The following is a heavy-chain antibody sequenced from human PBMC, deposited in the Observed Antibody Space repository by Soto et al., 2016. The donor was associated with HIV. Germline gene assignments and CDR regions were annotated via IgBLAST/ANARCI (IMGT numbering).Heavy chain of an antibody. CDR1: GFTFSNAW. CDR2: IKSKTDGGTT. D-gene: IGHD6-13*01. CDR3: TTDAPLVRQAFDI. Sequence: EVQLVESGGGLVKPGGSLRLSCAASGFTFSNAWMSWVRQAPGKGLEWVGRIKSKTDGGTTDYAAPVKGRFTISRDDSKNTLYLQMNSLKTEDTAVYYCTTDAPLVRQAFDIWGQGTMVTVSS. V-gene: IGHV3-15*01. J-gene: IGHJ3*02.